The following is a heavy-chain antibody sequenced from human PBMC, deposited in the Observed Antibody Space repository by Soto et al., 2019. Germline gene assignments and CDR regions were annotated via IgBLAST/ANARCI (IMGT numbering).Heavy chain of an antibody. Sequence: QVQLVQSGAEVKKPGASVKVSCKASGYTFTSYGISWVRQAPGQGLEWMGWISAYNGNTNYAQKRQCRVTMTTDTSTSTAYMELRSLRSDDTAVYYCAREWGTAMDTYNWFDPWGQGTLVTVSS. J-gene: IGHJ5*02. D-gene: IGHD5-18*01. CDR3: AREWGTAMDTYNWFDP. CDR2: ISAYNGNT. V-gene: IGHV1-18*01. CDR1: GYTFTSYG.